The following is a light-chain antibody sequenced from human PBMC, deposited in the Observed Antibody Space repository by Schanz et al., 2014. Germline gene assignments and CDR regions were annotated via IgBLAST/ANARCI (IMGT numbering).Light chain of an antibody. V-gene: IGKV3-11*01. CDR1: QIVRDNH. CDR3: QQRANWPWT. Sequence: EIVLTQSPGTLSLSPGERATLSCRASQIVRDNHLAWYQQKPGQAPRLLIYGASTGATGIPARFSGSGSGTEFTLTISSLEPEDFAVYYCQQRANWPWTFGQGTKVEIK. J-gene: IGKJ1*01. CDR2: GAS.